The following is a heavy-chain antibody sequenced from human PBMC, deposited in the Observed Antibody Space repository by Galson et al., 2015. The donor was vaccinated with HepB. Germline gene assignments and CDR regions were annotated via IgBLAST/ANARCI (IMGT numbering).Heavy chain of an antibody. D-gene: IGHD4-17*01. Sequence: SLRLSCAASGFTFDDYAMHWVRQAPGKGLEWVSGIRRYSGRKDYADSVKGRFTISRDNAKKSLYLQMNSLRAEDTALYYCAKDRDYGFSYYFDYWGQGARVTVSS. CDR2: IRRYSGRK. V-gene: IGHV3-9*01. CDR1: GFTFDDYA. J-gene: IGHJ4*02. CDR3: AKDRDYGFSYYFDY.